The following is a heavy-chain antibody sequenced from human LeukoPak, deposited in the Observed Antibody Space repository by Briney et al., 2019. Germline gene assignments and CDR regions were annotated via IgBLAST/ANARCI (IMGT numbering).Heavy chain of an antibody. V-gene: IGHV4-34*01. CDR3: AKSNGYGLVDI. Sequence: PSDTLSLTCGASDGSLDIYYWMFVRQPPGKGLQWIGEITYRGSPYYHPSLKSRVTISIDASQRHVSLTLNSVTAADTAVYYCAKSNGYGLVDIWGQGTMVTVSS. CDR2: ITYRGSP. D-gene: IGHD3-10*01. J-gene: IGHJ3*02. CDR1: DGSLDIYY.